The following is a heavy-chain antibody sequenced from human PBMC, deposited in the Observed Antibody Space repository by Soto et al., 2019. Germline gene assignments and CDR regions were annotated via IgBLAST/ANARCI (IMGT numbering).Heavy chain of an antibody. CDR3: AKPYYYSSSGYYYFDF. V-gene: IGHV3-30*18. Sequence: GGSLRLSCAASGFSFSSYGMHWVRQAPGKGLEWVAVISYDGSDKYYIDSVKGRFSISRDNSKNTLYLQLNSLRAEDTAVYYCAKPYYYSSSGYYYFDFWGQGTLVTVSS. CDR2: ISYDGSDK. CDR1: GFSFSSYG. D-gene: IGHD3-22*01. J-gene: IGHJ4*02.